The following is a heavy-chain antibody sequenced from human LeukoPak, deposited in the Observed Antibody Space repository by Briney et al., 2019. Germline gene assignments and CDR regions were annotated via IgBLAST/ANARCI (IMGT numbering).Heavy chain of an antibody. Sequence: GGSLRLSYAASGFTFSSYGMHWVRQAPGKGLEWVAFIRFDGSNKYYADSVKGRFTISRDNAKNTLYLQMNSLRAEDTGVYYCAKDTTPPKAGFDPWGQGALVTVSS. D-gene: IGHD1-14*01. J-gene: IGHJ5*02. CDR3: AKDTTPPKAGFDP. CDR2: IRFDGSNK. V-gene: IGHV3-30*02. CDR1: GFTFSSYG.